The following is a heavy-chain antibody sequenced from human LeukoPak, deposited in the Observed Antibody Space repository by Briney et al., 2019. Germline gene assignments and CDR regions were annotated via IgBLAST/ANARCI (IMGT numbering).Heavy chain of an antibody. D-gene: IGHD3-16*02. V-gene: IGHV4-31*03. CDR1: GGSISSGGYY. Sequence: SQTLSLTCTVSGGSISSGGYYWSWIRQHPGKGLEWIGYIYYSGSTYYNPSLKSRVTISVDTSKNQFSLKLSFVTAADTAVYYCARVSNDYVWGSYRDDYWGQGTLVTVSS. CDR2: IYYSGST. CDR3: ARVSNDYVWGSYRDDY. J-gene: IGHJ4*02.